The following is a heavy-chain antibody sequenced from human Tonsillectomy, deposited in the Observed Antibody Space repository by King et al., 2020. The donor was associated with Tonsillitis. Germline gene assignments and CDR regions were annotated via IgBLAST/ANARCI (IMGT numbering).Heavy chain of an antibody. CDR1: GFDFSTYW. J-gene: IGHJ4*02. D-gene: IGHD3-22*01. Sequence: VQLVESGGGLVQPGGSLRLSCAASGFDFSTYWMSWVRQAPGKGLEWVASIKQDGSEKYYVDSVRGRFTISRDKAKKSLYLQMNTLRAEDTAVYYCARDTYYYEKSGYSHFEYWGQGTLVTVSS. CDR3: ARDTYYYEKSGYSHFEY. CDR2: IKQDGSEK. V-gene: IGHV3-7*01.